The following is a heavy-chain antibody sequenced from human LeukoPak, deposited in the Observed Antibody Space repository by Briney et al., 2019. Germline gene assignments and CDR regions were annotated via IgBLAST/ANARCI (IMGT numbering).Heavy chain of an antibody. Sequence: SVKVSCKASGGTFSSYAISWVRQAPGQGLEWMGRIIPILGIANYAQKFQGRVTITADKSTSTAYMELSSLRSEDTAVYYCARDAQARYYYDSSGPQVDYWGQGTLVTVSS. CDR3: ARDAQARYYYDSSGPQVDY. CDR2: IIPILGIA. J-gene: IGHJ4*02. D-gene: IGHD3-22*01. V-gene: IGHV1-69*04. CDR1: GGTFSSYA.